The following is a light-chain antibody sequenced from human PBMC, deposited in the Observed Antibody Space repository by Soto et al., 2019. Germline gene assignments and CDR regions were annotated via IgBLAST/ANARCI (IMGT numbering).Light chain of an antibody. CDR3: HHYYGLPRP. V-gene: IGKV4-1*01. CDR2: WAS. CDR1: QNVLYGSNNKNY. J-gene: IGKJ1*01. Sequence: IGLTLAPYSLAVSLGERATINCKSSQNVLYGSNNKNYLAWYQQKPGQPPKLLIYWASTRESGVPDRFAGSGSGTDFTLTISSLQAEDVAVYYCHHYYGLPRPFGHGTKVDIK.